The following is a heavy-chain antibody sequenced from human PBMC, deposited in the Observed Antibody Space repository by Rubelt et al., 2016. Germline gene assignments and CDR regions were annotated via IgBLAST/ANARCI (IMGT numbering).Heavy chain of an antibody. CDR1: GFTFSSYA. CDR3: ARTSSSSCDY. J-gene: IGHJ4*02. D-gene: IGHD6-6*01. V-gene: IGHV3-21*01. CDR2: ISSTSSYI. Sequence: EVQLVESGGGFVQPGGSLRLSCAASGFTFSSYAMSWVRQAPGKGLEWVSSISSTSSYIYYADSVKGRFTISRDNAKNSLYLQMNSLRDDDTAVYYCARTSSSSCDYWGQGTLVTVSS.